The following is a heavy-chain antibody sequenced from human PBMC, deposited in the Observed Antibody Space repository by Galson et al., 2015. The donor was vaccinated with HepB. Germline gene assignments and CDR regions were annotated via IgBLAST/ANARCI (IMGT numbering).Heavy chain of an antibody. J-gene: IGHJ4*02. D-gene: IGHD4-17*01. CDR1: GFTFHNYW. Sequence: SLRLSCAASGFTFHNYWMNWVRHTPGKGLEWVASMKQDGTEKYCVASVRGRFTISGDTAKNSLFLQMNSLRAEDTAVYHCYDGHYSGRWGRGTQVTVSS. CDR3: YDGHYSGR. CDR2: MKQDGTEK. V-gene: IGHV3-7*01.